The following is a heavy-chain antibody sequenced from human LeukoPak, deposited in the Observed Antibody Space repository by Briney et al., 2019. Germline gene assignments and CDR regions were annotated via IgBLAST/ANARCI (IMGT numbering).Heavy chain of an antibody. CDR3: ARDFYYGSGRFDY. J-gene: IGHJ4*02. Sequence: QPGGSLRLSCAASGFTFSNYEMNWVRQAPGKGREWVSYISSSGNTIYYADSVRGRFTISRDNAKNSLYLQMDSLRAEDTAIYYCARDFYYGSGRFDYWSQGTLVSVSS. CDR1: GFTFSNYE. D-gene: IGHD3-10*01. V-gene: IGHV3-48*03. CDR2: ISSSGNTI.